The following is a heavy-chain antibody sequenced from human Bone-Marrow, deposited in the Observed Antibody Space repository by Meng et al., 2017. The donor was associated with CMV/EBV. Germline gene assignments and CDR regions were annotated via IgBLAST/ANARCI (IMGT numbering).Heavy chain of an antibody. Sequence: ASVKVSCKASGYTFTGYYMHWVRQAPGQGLEWMGWINPNSGGTNYAQKFQGRVTMTRDTSISTAYMELSRLRSDDTAVYYCARDYDFWSGYSGYDYYYGMDGWGQGTTVTVSS. J-gene: IGHJ6*02. D-gene: IGHD3-3*01. V-gene: IGHV1-2*02. CDR2: INPNSGGT. CDR1: GYTFTGYY. CDR3: ARDYDFWSGYSGYDYYYGMDG.